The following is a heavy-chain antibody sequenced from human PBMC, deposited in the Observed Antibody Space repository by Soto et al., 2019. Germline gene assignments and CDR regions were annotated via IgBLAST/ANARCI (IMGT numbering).Heavy chain of an antibody. J-gene: IGHJ4*02. CDR2: IYPGDSET. Sequence: GESLKISCQCSGYTLSNFWIAWVRQLPGQGLEWMGIIYPGDSETRYSPSFHGKVTISADRSIGTAYLQWSSLEASDSGFYFCARSPRSSPYFDYWGQGXLVTVSS. V-gene: IGHV5-51*01. D-gene: IGHD6-13*01. CDR1: GYTLSNFW. CDR3: ARSPRSSPYFDY.